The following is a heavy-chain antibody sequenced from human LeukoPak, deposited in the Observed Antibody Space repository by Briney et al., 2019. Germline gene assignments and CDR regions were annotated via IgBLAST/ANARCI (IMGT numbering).Heavy chain of an antibody. V-gene: IGHV3-23*01. J-gene: IGHJ6*02. Sequence: PGGSLRLSCAASGLTFSSYAMSWVRQAPGKGLEWVSAISGSGGSTYYADSVKGRFTISRDNSKNTLYLQMNSLRADDTAVYYCATARGFGELLSYYYYYYGMDVWGQGTTVTVSS. CDR2: ISGSGGST. CDR1: GLTFSSYA. CDR3: ATARGFGELLSYYYYYYGMDV. D-gene: IGHD3-10*01.